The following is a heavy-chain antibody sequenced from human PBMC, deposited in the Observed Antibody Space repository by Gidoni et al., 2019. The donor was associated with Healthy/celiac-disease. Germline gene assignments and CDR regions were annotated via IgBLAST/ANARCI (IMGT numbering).Heavy chain of an antibody. J-gene: IGHJ6*02. CDR1: GFTFSRYA. Sequence: EVQLLESGGGLVQPGGSLRLSCAASGFTFSRYAMSWVRQAPGKGLEWVSAISGSGGSTYYADAVKGRFTISRDNSKNTLYLQMNSLRAEDTAVYYCAKDPSPLWFGELFHTWDYYYGMDVWGQGTTVTVSS. CDR2: ISGSGGST. D-gene: IGHD3-10*01. V-gene: IGHV3-23*01. CDR3: AKDPSPLWFGELFHTWDYYYGMDV.